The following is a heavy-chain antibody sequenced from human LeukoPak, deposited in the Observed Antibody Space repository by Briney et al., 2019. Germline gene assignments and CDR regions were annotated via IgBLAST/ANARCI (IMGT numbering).Heavy chain of an antibody. J-gene: IGHJ4*02. CDR2: ISASGVMT. CDR3: AKDRSIGTYYTFDH. D-gene: IGHD1-26*01. V-gene: IGHV3-23*01. CDR1: GFTFTNYA. Sequence: GGSLRLSCAASGFTFTNYAMTWVRQAPGKGLEWVSSISASGVMTYYADSVKGRFTVSRDNSKNCLYLQMSSLTAADTAVYYCAKDRSIGTYYTFDHWGQGTLVTVSS.